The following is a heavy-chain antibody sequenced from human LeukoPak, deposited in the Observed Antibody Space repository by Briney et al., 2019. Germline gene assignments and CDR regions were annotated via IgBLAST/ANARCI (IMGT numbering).Heavy chain of an antibody. CDR3: ARSLDGWYSYFDS. CDR1: GYTFTGSY. Sequence: ASMKVSCKASGYTFTGSYIHWVRQAPGQGLEWMGWIDLKSGRTRFAQQFQGRVTMTRDTSISTAYMELNRLRSGDTAVFYCARSLDGWYSYFDSWGQGTLVTVSS. CDR2: IDLKSGRT. D-gene: IGHD6-19*01. J-gene: IGHJ4*02. V-gene: IGHV1-2*02.